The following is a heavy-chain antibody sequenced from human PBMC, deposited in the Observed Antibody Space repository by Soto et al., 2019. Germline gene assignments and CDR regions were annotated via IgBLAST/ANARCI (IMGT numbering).Heavy chain of an antibody. CDR1: GFTFSSSG. V-gene: IGHV3-23*01. D-gene: IGHD6-19*01. J-gene: IGHJ4*02. CDR2: ISGGVDTK. Sequence: PGGSLRLSCVASGFTFSSSGMSWVRQAPGKGLEWVSSISGGVDTKYYADSVKGRFTIPRDNSKNTVSLEMTSLRAEDTAVYYCAKGGRQWLVTSDFNYWGQVALVTVSS. CDR3: AKGGRQWLVTSDFNY.